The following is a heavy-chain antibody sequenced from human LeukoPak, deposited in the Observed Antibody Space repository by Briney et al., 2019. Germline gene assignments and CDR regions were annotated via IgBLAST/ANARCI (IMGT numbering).Heavy chain of an antibody. J-gene: IGHJ4*02. Sequence: GGSLRLSCAASGFTFSDHVMSWVRQAPGKGLEWVSSVRASGVGTHYADSVKGRFTISRDNSKNTLYLQMNSLRAEDTAVYYCAKSWCYDSSGYYPFDYWGQGTLVTVSS. CDR1: GFTFSDHV. CDR3: AKSWCYDSSGYYPFDY. D-gene: IGHD3-22*01. CDR2: VRASGVGT. V-gene: IGHV3-23*01.